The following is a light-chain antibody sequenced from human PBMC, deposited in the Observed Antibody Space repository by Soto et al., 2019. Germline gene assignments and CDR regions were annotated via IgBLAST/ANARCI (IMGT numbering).Light chain of an antibody. CDR2: YDT. V-gene: IGLV3-21*04. CDR1: NIGTKS. CDR3: QVWDSDSDHLV. Sequence: SYELTQPPSLSVAPGKTARITCGGDNIGTKSVHWYQQKPGQAPLLVIYYDTDRPSGIHVRFSGSSSGNTATLNISRVEAWDEDDYYCQVWDSDSDHLVFGGGTKLTVL. J-gene: IGLJ2*01.